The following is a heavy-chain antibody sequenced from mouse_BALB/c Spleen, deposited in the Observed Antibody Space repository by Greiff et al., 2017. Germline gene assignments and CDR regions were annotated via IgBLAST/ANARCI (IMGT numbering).Heavy chain of an antibody. CDR2: IDPYYGGT. D-gene: IGHD1-1*01. CDR3: VRTGITTVMDY. V-gene: IGHV1-18*01. CDR1: GYTFTDYN. Sequence: EVQLQQSGPELVKPGASVKIPCKASGYTFTDYNMDWVKQSNGKSLEWIGNIDPYYGGTSYNQKFKGKATLTVDKSSSTAYMQLKSLTSEDSAVYYCVRTGITTVMDYWGQGTSVTVSS. J-gene: IGHJ4*01.